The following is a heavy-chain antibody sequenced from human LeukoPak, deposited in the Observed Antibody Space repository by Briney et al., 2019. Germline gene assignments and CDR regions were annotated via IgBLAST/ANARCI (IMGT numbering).Heavy chain of an antibody. CDR3: ARDDSGSYFAFDI. V-gene: IGHV1-18*01. D-gene: IGHD1-26*01. J-gene: IGHJ3*02. Sequence: ASVKVSCKASGFTFTSFGFSWVRQAPGQGLEWMGWISAYNGNTNYAQSLQGRVTMTTDASTSTAYMELSSLRSEDTAVYYCARDDSGSYFAFDIWGQGTMVTVSS. CDR2: ISAYNGNT. CDR1: GFTFTSFG.